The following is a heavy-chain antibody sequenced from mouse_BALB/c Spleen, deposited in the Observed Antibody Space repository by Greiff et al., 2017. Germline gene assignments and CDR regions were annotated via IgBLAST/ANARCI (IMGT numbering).Heavy chain of an antibody. D-gene: IGHD2-3*01. Sequence: EVQLVESGGDLVKPGGSLKLSCAASGFTFSSYGMSWVRQTPDKRLEWVATISSGGSYTYYPDSVKGRFTISRDNAKNTLYLQMSSLKSEDTAMYYCARQGYDGYYFDYWGQGTTLTVPS. CDR1: GFTFSSYG. CDR2: ISSGGSYT. J-gene: IGHJ2*01. V-gene: IGHV5-6*01. CDR3: ARQGYDGYYFDY.